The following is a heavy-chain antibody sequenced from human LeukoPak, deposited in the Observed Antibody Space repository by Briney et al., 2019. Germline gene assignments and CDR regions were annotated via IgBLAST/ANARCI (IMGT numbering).Heavy chain of an antibody. CDR3: ARVDVVPAAIIGFDP. Sequence: PSETLSLTCAVYGGSFSGYYWSWIRQPPGKGLEWIGEINYSGSTNYNPSLKSRVTISVDTSKNQFSLKLSSVTAADTAVYYCARVDVVPAAIIGFDPWGQGTLVTVSS. CDR2: INYSGST. CDR1: GGSFSGYY. V-gene: IGHV4-34*01. J-gene: IGHJ5*02. D-gene: IGHD2-2*01.